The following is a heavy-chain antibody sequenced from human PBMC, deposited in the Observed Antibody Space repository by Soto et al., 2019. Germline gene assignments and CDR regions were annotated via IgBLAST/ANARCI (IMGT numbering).Heavy chain of an antibody. V-gene: IGHV4-4*07. J-gene: IGHJ5*01. CDR3: ARQTTYSSSWYDY. CDR1: GGSISNYY. D-gene: IGHD6-13*01. Sequence: PSETLSLTCTVSGGSISNYYWTWIRQPAGKGLEWIGRIYTSGSTNYNPSLKSRVTMSVDTSKNQFSPKLSSVTAADTALYYCARQTTYSSSWYDYWGHGTLVTVSS. CDR2: IYTSGST.